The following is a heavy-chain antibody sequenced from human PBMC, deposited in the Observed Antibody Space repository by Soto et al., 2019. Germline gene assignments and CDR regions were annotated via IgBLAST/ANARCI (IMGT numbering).Heavy chain of an antibody. V-gene: IGHV4-61*01. J-gene: IGHJ4*02. Sequence: PSETLSLTCTVSGGSVSSGTYYWSWVRQTPGKGLEWIGYVYHSGRTNYNPSLKSRVTISIDTSKNQFSLMLTSVTAADAAIYYCARDPEYGSYFDYWGQGTLVTVSS. CDR3: ARDPEYGSYFDY. CDR1: GGSVSSGTYY. D-gene: IGHD3-10*01. CDR2: VYHSGRT.